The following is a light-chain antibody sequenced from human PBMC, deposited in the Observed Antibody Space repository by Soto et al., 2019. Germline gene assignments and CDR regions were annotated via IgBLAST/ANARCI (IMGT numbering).Light chain of an antibody. CDR1: SSNIGSNF. CDR2: RNN. J-gene: IGLJ3*02. CDR3: AVWDERLTDLV. Sequence: QSVLTQPPSASGTPGQRVTIPCSGSSSNIGSNFVCWYQQLPETAPKLLIFRNNQRPSGVPDRFSGSKSGTSASLVISGLRSEDEADYYCAVWDERLTDLVFGGGTKLTVL. V-gene: IGLV1-47*01.